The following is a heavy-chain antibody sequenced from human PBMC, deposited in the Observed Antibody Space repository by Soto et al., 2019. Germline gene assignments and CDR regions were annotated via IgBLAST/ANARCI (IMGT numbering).Heavy chain of an antibody. CDR2: INAGNVNT. J-gene: IGHJ5*02. Sequence: VASVKVSCKASGYTFTSYAMHWVRQAPGQRFEWMGWINAGNVNTKYSQKFQGRFTITRDTSASTAYMELSSLRSEDTAVYYCARCEQWPVHCWFDPWGQGTLVTVSS. CDR3: ARCEQWPVHCWFDP. CDR1: GYTFTSYA. D-gene: IGHD6-19*01. V-gene: IGHV1-3*01.